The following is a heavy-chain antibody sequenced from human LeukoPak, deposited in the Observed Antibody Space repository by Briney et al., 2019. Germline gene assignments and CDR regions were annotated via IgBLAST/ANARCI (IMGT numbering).Heavy chain of an antibody. CDR1: GFTVSSNY. CDR2: ISYDGSNK. J-gene: IGHJ4*02. Sequence: GGSLRLSCAASGFTVSSNYMSWVRQAPGKGLEWVAVISYDGSNKYYADSVKGRFTISRDNSKNTLYLQMNSLRAEDTAVYYCARSAVAGGYWGQGTLVTVSS. CDR3: ARSAVAGGY. D-gene: IGHD6-19*01. V-gene: IGHV3-30*03.